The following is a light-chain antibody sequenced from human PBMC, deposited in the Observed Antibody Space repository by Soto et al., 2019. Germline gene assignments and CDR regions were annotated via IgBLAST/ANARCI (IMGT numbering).Light chain of an antibody. CDR3: QQYNNWWWT. V-gene: IGKV3-15*01. CDR2: GAS. Sequence: EIVMTQSPATLSVSPGERATLSCRASQSVSSNLAWYQQKPGQAPRLLIYGASTRATGIPARFSGSGSGTDFTLTISSLQSEDFAFYYCQQYNNWWWTFGQGTKVEIK. J-gene: IGKJ1*01. CDR1: QSVSSN.